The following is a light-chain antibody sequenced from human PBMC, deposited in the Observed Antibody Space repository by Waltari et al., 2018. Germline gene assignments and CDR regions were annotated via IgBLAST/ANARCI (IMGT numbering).Light chain of an antibody. CDR1: QTISIY. V-gene: IGKV1-9*01. CDR3: QQLNSYRYT. Sequence: IQLTQSPSFLSASVGDRVTITCRASQTISIYLAWYQQKPGKAPKLLIYAASTLQRGVPSRFSGSASGTDFSLTISSLQPEDSATYYCQQLNSYRYTFGQGTKLEIK. J-gene: IGKJ2*01. CDR2: AAS.